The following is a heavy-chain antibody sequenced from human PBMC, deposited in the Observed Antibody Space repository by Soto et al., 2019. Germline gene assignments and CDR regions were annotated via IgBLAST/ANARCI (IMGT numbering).Heavy chain of an antibody. J-gene: IGHJ4*02. Sequence: ASVKVSCKASGYTFTSYDINWVRQATGQGLEWMGWMNPNSGNTGYAQKFQGRVTMTRNTSISTAYMELSSLRSEYTAVYYCARSVEWLASFDYWGQGTLVTVSS. D-gene: IGHD6-19*01. V-gene: IGHV1-8*01. CDR1: GYTFTSYD. CDR3: ARSVEWLASFDY. CDR2: MNPNSGNT.